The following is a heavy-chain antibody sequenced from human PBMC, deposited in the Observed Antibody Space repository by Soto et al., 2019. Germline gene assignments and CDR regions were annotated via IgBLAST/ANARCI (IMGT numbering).Heavy chain of an antibody. J-gene: IGHJ6*02. CDR3: VRDRVTIFGVVTDYYYGMDV. Sequence: LRLSCAASGFMFSGFGIHWVRQAPGKGLEWVAVIWNDASNKDYADSVKGRFTISRDNPKNTLYLQMNSLRAEDTAVYYCVRDRVTIFGVVTDYYYGMDVWGQGTTVTVSS. D-gene: IGHD3-3*01. CDR2: IWNDASNK. V-gene: IGHV3-33*01. CDR1: GFMFSGFG.